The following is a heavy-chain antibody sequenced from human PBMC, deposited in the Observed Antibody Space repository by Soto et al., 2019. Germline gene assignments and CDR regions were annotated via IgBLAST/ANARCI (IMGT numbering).Heavy chain of an antibody. V-gene: IGHV4-39*01. J-gene: IGHJ4*02. Sequence: SETLSLTCTVSGGSISSSSYYWGWIRQPPGKGLEWIGSIYYSGSTYYNPSLKSRVTISVDTSKNQFSLKLSSVTAEDTAVYYCARQAARGPLDYWGQGTLVTVSS. CDR2: IYYSGST. D-gene: IGHD6-13*01. CDR3: ARQAARGPLDY. CDR1: GGSISSSSYY.